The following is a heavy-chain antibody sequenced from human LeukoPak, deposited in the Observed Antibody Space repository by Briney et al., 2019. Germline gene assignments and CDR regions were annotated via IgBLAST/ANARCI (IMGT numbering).Heavy chain of an antibody. CDR3: ARFWLIAAAGYYYYGRDV. J-gene: IGHJ6*02. CDR1: GYTFTSYG. D-gene: IGHD6-13*01. Sequence: GASVKVSCKASGYTFTSYGISWVRQAPGQGLEWMGWISAYNGNTNYAQKLQGRVTMTTDTSTSTAYMELRSLRSDDTAVYYCARFWLIAAAGYYYYGRDVWGQGTTVTVSS. CDR2: ISAYNGNT. V-gene: IGHV1-18*01.